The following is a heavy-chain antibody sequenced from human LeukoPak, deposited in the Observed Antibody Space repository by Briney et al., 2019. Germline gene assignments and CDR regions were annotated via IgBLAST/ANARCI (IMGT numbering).Heavy chain of an antibody. CDR1: GFTFSSYS. CDR3: ARDSSGYDQGYFDY. V-gene: IGHV3-21*01. CDR2: IGSSSSYI. D-gene: IGHD5-12*01. Sequence: PGGSLRLSCAASGFTFSSYSMNWVRQAPGKGLEWVSSIGSSSSYIYYADSVKGRFTISRDNAKNSLYLQMNSLRAEDTAVYYCARDSSGYDQGYFDYWGQGTLVTVSS. J-gene: IGHJ4*02.